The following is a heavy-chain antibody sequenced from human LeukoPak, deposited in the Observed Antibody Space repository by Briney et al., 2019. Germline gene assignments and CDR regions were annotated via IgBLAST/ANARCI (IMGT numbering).Heavy chain of an antibody. V-gene: IGHV4-59*01. J-gene: IGHJ5*02. Sequence: SETLSLTCTVSGGSISSYYWSWIRQPPGKGLEWIGYIYYSGSTNYNPSLKGRVTISVDTSKNQFSLKLSSVTAADTAVYYCAGGHDFWSGYYDNWFDPWGQGTLVTVSS. D-gene: IGHD3-3*01. CDR1: GGSISSYY. CDR3: AGGHDFWSGYYDNWFDP. CDR2: IYYSGST.